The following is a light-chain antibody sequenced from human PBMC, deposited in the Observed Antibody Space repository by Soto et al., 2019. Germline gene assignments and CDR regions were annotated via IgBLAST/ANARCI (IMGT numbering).Light chain of an antibody. V-gene: IGKV1-5*03. CDR2: KAS. CDR1: QTISSW. Sequence: IPMTQPPSTLSRSFGARVTITCRASQTISSWLAWYQQKPGKAPKLLIYKASTLKSGVPSRFSGSGSGTEFTLTISSLQPDDFATYYCQQYNSYWTFGQGTKVDI. CDR3: QQYNSYWT. J-gene: IGKJ1*01.